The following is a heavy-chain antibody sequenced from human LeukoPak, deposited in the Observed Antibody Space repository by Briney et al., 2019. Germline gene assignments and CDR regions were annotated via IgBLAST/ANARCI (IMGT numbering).Heavy chain of an antibody. D-gene: IGHD2-21*02. CDR2: IWYDGSNK. V-gene: IGHV3-33*01. J-gene: IGHJ5*02. Sequence: GGSLRLSCAAPGFTFSSYGMHWVRQAPGKGLEWVAVIWYDGSNKYYADSVKGRFTISRDNSKNTLYLQMNSLRAEDTAVYYCAREKTSGVVVVTAISPWGQGTLVTVSS. CDR3: AREKTSGVVVVTAISP. CDR1: GFTFSSYG.